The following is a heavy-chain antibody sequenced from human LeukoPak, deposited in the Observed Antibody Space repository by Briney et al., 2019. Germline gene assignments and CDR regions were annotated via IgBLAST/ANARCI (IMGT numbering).Heavy chain of an antibody. CDR1: GFTFSSYW. CDR2: IKQDGSEK. V-gene: IGHV3-7*01. J-gene: IGHJ5*02. CDR3: ARETSVGTRGGLWGSYRLKWFDP. Sequence: GGSLRLSCAASGFTFSSYWMSWVRQAPGKGLEWVANIKQDGSEKYHVDSVKGRFTISRDHAKNSLYLQMNSLRVEDTAVYYCARETSVGTRGGLWGSYRLKWFDPWGQGTLGTVSS. D-gene: IGHD3-16*02.